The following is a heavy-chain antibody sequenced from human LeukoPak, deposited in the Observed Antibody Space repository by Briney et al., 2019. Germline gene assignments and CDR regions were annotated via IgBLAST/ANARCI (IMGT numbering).Heavy chain of an antibody. D-gene: IGHD3-22*01. J-gene: IGHJ4*02. CDR2: INHSGST. V-gene: IGHV4-34*01. Sequence: PSVTLSLTCAVYGGSFSGYYWSWIRQPPGKGLEWIGEINHSGSTNYNPSLKSRVTISVDTSKNQFSLKLSSVTAADTAVYYCARQLYYYDSSGYYWFDYWGQGTLVTVSS. CDR3: ARQLYYYDSSGYYWFDY. CDR1: GGSFSGYY.